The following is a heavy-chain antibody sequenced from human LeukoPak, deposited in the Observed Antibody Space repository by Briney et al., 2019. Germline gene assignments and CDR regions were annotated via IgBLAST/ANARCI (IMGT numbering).Heavy chain of an antibody. V-gene: IGHV4-30-4*01. CDR3: ASFPRYYYDSSGAN. CDR1: GGSISSGDYY. D-gene: IGHD3-22*01. CDR2: IYYSGST. J-gene: IGHJ4*02. Sequence: SQTLSLTCTVSGGSISSGDYYWSWIRQPPGKGLEWIGYIYYSGSTYYNPSLKSRVTISVDTSKNQFSLKLSSVTAADTAVYYCASFPRYYYDSSGANWGQGALVTVSS.